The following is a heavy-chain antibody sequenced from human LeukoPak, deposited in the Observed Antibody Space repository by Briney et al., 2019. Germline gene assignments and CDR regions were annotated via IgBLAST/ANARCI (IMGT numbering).Heavy chain of an antibody. D-gene: IGHD1-1*01. Sequence: GGSLRLSCAASGFTFSSYEMNWVRQAPGKGLEWVSYISSRDSIIYYADSVKGRFTISRDNSKNTLYLQMNSLRAEDTAVYYCAKDFPNWAYDYWGQGTLVTVSS. CDR3: AKDFPNWAYDY. CDR2: ISSRDSII. V-gene: IGHV3-48*03. CDR1: GFTFSSYE. J-gene: IGHJ4*02.